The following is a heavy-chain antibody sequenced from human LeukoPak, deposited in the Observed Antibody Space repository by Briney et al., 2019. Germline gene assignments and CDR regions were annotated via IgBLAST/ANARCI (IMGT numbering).Heavy chain of an antibody. D-gene: IGHD2-2*02. Sequence: ASVKVSCKASGYTFIAYYMSWGRQAPGQGLEWMGWINPNSGGTSYAQRFQGRVSMTRDTSIGTIYMELSRLISDDTAVYYCAREGFCSGNTCYNFQHWGQGTLVTVSS. CDR1: GYTFIAYY. CDR3: AREGFCSGNTCYNFQH. J-gene: IGHJ1*01. CDR2: INPNSGGT. V-gene: IGHV1-2*02.